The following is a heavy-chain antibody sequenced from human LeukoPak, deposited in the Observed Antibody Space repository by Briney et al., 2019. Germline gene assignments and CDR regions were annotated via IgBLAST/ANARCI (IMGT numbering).Heavy chain of an antibody. CDR3: ARVGRRRGHRDGDY. D-gene: IGHD3-10*01. CDR2: IYHSGST. V-gene: IGHV4-30-2*01. CDR1: GGSISSGGYY. J-gene: IGHJ4*02. Sequence: PSETLSLTCTVSGGSISSGGYYWSWIRQPPGKGLEWIGYIYHSGSTYYNPSLKSRVTISVDRSKNQFSLKLSSVTAADTAVYYCARVGRRRGHRDGDYWGQGTLVTVSS.